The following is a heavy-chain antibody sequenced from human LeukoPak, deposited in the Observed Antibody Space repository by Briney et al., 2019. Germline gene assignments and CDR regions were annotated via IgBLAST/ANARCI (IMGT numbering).Heavy chain of an antibody. CDR2: ISVSSRNVI. J-gene: IGHJ3*01. CDR3: ARDFGPRLYAFDV. CDR1: GFTFSSYS. V-gene: IGHV3-48*04. Sequence: GGSLRLSCAASGFTFSSYSMNWVRQAPGKGLEWLSYISVSSRNVIDYADSVKGRFTISRDDTKNSLYLQMNSLRAEDTAVYFCARDFGPRLYAFDVWGQGTMITVSS. D-gene: IGHD3-16*01.